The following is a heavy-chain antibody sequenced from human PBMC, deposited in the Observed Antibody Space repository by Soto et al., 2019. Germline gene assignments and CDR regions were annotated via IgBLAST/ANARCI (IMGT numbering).Heavy chain of an antibody. CDR2: ISYDGSNK. Sequence: GGSLRLSCAASGFTFSSHGMHWVRQAPGKGLEWVAVISYDGSNKYYADSVKGRFTISRDNSKNTLCLQMNSLRAEDTAVYYCAKSFPIPSYDFWSGYYPEPVPDYWGQGT. CDR1: GFTFSSHG. D-gene: IGHD3-3*01. CDR3: AKSFPIPSYDFWSGYYPEPVPDY. V-gene: IGHV3-30*18. J-gene: IGHJ4*02.